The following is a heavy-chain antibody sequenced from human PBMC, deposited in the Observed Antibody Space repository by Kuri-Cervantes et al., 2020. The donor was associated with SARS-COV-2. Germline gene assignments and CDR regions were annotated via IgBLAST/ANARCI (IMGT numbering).Heavy chain of an antibody. V-gene: IGHV3-23*01. CDR3: AKDLISASYFGSGSPYY. CDR1: GSTFSSYA. D-gene: IGHD3-10*01. Sequence: GESLKISCTASGSTFSSYAMSWVRQAPGKGLEWVSTVSGSCVSTYYADSVKGRFTIYRDNSASTLFLQMNSLRAEDTALYFCAKDLISASYFGSGSPYYWGQGTLVTVSS. J-gene: IGHJ4*02. CDR2: VSGSCVST.